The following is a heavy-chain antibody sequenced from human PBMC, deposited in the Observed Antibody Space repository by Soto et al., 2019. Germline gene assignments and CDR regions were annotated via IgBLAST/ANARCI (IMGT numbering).Heavy chain of an antibody. CDR2: ISYDGSEK. J-gene: IGHJ6*02. Sequence: QVQLVESGGGVVQPWRSLRLSCGAAGFTFSTYAMGWVRQAPGKGLVWVALISYDGSEKYYADSVQGRFIVSRDNSKNTLYLQMNSLRPEDTAVYYCARPVEPFYYYGMDVWGQGTTVTVSS. CDR1: GFTFSTYA. CDR3: ARPVEPFYYYGMDV. V-gene: IGHV3-30-3*01.